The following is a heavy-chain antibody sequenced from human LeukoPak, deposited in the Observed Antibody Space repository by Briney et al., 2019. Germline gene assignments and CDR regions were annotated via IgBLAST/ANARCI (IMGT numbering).Heavy chain of an antibody. CDR3: AREYTLYRSGWFLDY. Sequence: DYSGNTYYNPSLKSRATISTDTSRSQFSLNLSSVTAADTAVYYCAREYTLYRSGWFLDYWGQGTVVTVSS. J-gene: IGHJ4*02. V-gene: IGHV4-39*07. D-gene: IGHD6-19*01. CDR2: DYSGNT.